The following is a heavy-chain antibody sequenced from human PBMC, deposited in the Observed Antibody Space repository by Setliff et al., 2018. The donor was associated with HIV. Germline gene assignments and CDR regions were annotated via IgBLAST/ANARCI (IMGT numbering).Heavy chain of an antibody. Sequence: GASVKVSCKASGFTFNHYALSWVRQAPGQRPEWMGGTNPQSDIANYAQRFQGRVTITADHSTTTTYMELTSLRVDDTAVYYCVRVGPWYYARSGYLASWDYWGQGTLVTVSS. V-gene: IGHV1-69*10. CDR2: TNPQSDIA. J-gene: IGHJ4*02. CDR3: VRVGPWYYARSGYLASWDY. D-gene: IGHD3-22*01. CDR1: GFTFNHYA.